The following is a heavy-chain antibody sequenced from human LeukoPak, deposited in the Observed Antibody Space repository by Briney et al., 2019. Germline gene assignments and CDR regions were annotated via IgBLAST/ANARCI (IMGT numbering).Heavy chain of an antibody. CDR3: ARIGYGSGSYSWFDP. D-gene: IGHD3-10*01. Sequence: GASVKVSCKASAGTFSSYAISWVRQAPGQGLEWMGGIIPIFGSANCAQRFQGRGTITPDESTSPAYMELSSLRSEDTALSYCARIGYGSGSYSWFDPWGQGTLVTVSS. J-gene: IGHJ5*02. CDR1: AGTFSSYA. CDR2: IIPIFGSA. V-gene: IGHV1-69*13.